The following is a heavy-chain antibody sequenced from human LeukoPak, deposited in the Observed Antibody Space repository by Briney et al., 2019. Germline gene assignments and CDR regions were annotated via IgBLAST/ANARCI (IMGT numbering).Heavy chain of an antibody. CDR2: ISYDGSNK. J-gene: IGHJ4*02. CDR3: ANGPVPAAPL. V-gene: IGHV3-30*18. CDR1: GFTFSSYG. Sequence: PGRSLRLPCAASGFTFSSYGMHWVRQAPGKGLEWVAVISYDGSNKYYADSVKGRFTISRDNSKNTLYLQMNSLRAEDTAVYYCANGPVPAAPLWGQGTLVTVSS. D-gene: IGHD2-2*01.